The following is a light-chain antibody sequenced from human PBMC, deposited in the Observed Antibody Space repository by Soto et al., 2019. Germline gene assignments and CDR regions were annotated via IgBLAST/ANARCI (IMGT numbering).Light chain of an antibody. Sequence: QSVLTQPPSASGSPGQSVTIPCTGTSSDVGGYDHVSWYQQHPGKAPKLMIYEVTKRPAGVPDRFSGSKSGNTASLTVSGLQAEDAADYYCSSDAGNYNYVFGTGTKVTVL. J-gene: IGLJ1*01. CDR2: EVT. CDR1: SSDVGGYDH. V-gene: IGLV2-8*01. CDR3: SSDAGNYNYV.